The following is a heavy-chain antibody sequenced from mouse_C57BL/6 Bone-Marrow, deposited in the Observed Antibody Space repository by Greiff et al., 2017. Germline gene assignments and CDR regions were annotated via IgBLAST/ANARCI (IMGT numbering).Heavy chain of an antibody. D-gene: IGHD2-3*01. CDR3: ARVYDGYPAWFAY. Sequence: VKLQESDAELVKPGASVKISCKVSGYTFTDHTIHWMKQRPEQGLEWIGYIYPRDGSTKYNEKFKGKATLTADKSSSTAYMQLNSLTSEDSAVYFCARVYDGYPAWFAYWGQGTLVTVSA. J-gene: IGHJ3*01. CDR2: IYPRDGST. CDR1: GYTFTDHT. V-gene: IGHV1-78*01.